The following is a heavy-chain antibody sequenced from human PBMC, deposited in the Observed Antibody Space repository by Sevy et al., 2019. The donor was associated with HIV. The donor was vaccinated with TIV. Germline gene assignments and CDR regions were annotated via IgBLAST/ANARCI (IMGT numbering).Heavy chain of an antibody. D-gene: IGHD3-22*01. V-gene: IGHV1-8*01. J-gene: IGHJ4*02. Sequence: ASVKVSCKASGYTFTSYDINWVRQATGQGLEWMGWMNPNRGNTGYAQKFQGRVTMTRNTSISTAYMELSSLRSEDTAVYYCARGVPYDSSGYYYLCDYWGQGTLVTVSS. CDR2: MNPNRGNT. CDR1: GYTFTSYD. CDR3: ARGVPYDSSGYYYLCDY.